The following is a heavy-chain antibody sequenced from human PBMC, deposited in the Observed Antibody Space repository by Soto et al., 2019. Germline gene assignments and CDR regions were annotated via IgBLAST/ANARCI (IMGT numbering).Heavy chain of an antibody. CDR1: GGSFSGYY. CDR2: INHSGST. V-gene: IGHV4-34*01. CDR3: AKDYGDSNY. J-gene: IGHJ4*02. D-gene: IGHD4-17*01. Sequence: SETLSLACAVYGGSFSGYYWSWIRQPPGKGLEWIGEINHSGSTNYSPSLKSRVTISVDTSKNQFSLKLSSVTAADTAVYYCAKDYGDSNYWGQGTLVTVSS.